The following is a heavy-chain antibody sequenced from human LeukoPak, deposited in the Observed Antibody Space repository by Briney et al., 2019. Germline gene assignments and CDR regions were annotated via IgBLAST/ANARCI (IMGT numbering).Heavy chain of an antibody. CDR2: INHSGST. Sequence: SETLSLTCAVYGGSFSGYYWSWIRQPPGKGLEWIGEINHSGSTNYNPSLKSRVTISVDTSKNQFSLKLSSVTAADTAVYYCARGRGTIFGVVIRVEYYFDYWGQGTLVTVSS. J-gene: IGHJ4*02. CDR3: ARGRGTIFGVVIRVEYYFDY. CDR1: GGSFSGYY. V-gene: IGHV4-34*01. D-gene: IGHD3-3*01.